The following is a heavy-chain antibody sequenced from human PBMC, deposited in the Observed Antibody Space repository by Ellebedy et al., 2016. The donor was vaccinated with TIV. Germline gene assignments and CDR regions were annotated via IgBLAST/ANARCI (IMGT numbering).Heavy chain of an antibody. Sequence: GGSLRLSXVASRFTFTSYGMHWVRQAPGKGLEWVAFISYDGSNIYYAESVKGRFTISRDNAKNTLYLQMSSLTAEDTAVYYCVRGGPIDYWGQGTLVTVSS. CDR1: RFTFTSYG. V-gene: IGHV3-30*03. CDR2: ISYDGSNI. J-gene: IGHJ4*02. D-gene: IGHD3-16*01. CDR3: VRGGPIDY.